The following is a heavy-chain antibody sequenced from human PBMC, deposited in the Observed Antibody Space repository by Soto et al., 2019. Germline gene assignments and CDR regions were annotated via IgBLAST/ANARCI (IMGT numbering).Heavy chain of an antibody. CDR3: AREPLSGDSGWYTYFDS. Sequence: QVHLVQSGAEVKRPGSSVKVSCKASGGTFTSFAFSWVRQAPRQGLEWIGVIIPIFDTSTYAQSFQGRLTVTANKSANTVYMELNSLRSDDTAIYFCAREPLSGDSGWYTYFDSWGQGTLVTVSS. CDR2: IIPIFDTS. CDR1: GGTFTSFA. V-gene: IGHV1-69*06. J-gene: IGHJ4*02. D-gene: IGHD6-19*01.